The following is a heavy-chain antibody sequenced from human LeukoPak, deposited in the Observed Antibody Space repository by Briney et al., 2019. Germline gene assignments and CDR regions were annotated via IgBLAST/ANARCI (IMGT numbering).Heavy chain of an antibody. D-gene: IGHD2-21*01. CDR2: VYHSGST. V-gene: IGHV4-39*01. Sequence: SETLSLTCTVSGGSISSMTYYWGWIRQPRGKGLEWIGNVYHSGSTYYNPSLESRVTISIDTSRNQFSLKLSSVTAADTAVYYCARRGVGVIVSNDAFAIWGRGTMVTVSS. CDR1: GGSISSMTYY. J-gene: IGHJ3*02. CDR3: ARRGVGVIVSNDAFAI.